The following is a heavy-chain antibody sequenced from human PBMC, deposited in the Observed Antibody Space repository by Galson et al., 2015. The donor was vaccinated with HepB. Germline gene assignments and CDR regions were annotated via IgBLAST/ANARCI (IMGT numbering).Heavy chain of an antibody. V-gene: IGHV3-30-3*01. CDR1: GFTFSSYA. J-gene: IGHJ3*02. CDR3: AKARHTVDIVLVPEI. D-gene: IGHD2-2*01. Sequence: SLRLSCAASGFTFSSYAMHWVRQAPGKGLEWVAVISYDGSNKYYADSVKGRFTISRDNSKNTLYLQMNSLRAEDTAVYYCAKARHTVDIVLVPEIWGQGTMVTVSS. CDR2: ISYDGSNK.